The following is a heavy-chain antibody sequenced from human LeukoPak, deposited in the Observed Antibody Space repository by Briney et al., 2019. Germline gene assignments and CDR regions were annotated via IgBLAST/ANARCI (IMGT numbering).Heavy chain of an antibody. CDR3: ARPPGIAAAWFDP. Sequence: ASETLSLTCAVYGGSFSGYYWSWIRQPPGKGLEWIGEINHSGSTNYNPSLKSRVTISVDTSKNQFSLKLSSVTATDTAIYYCARPPGIAAAWFDPWGQGTLVTVSS. CDR1: GGSFSGYY. J-gene: IGHJ5*02. D-gene: IGHD6-13*01. V-gene: IGHV4-34*01. CDR2: INHSGST.